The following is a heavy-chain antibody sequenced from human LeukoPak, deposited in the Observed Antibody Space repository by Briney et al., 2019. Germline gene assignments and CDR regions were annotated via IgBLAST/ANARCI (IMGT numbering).Heavy chain of an antibody. V-gene: IGHV3-53*01. CDR1: GFTVSTNY. CDR3: AKSRPEDFWTAYYRD. D-gene: IGHD3/OR15-3a*01. CDR2: IYGGGNT. J-gene: IGHJ4*02. Sequence: PGGSLRLSCAASGFTVSTNYINWVRQAPGKGLEWVSVIYGGGNTFYADSVKGRFTISRDNSKNTVYLQMNSLRAEDTAVYYCAKSRPEDFWTAYYRDWGQGTLVTVSS.